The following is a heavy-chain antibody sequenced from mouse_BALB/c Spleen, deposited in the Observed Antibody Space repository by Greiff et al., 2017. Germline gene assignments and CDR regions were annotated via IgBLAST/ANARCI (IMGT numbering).Heavy chain of an antibody. CDR1: GYTFSSYW. V-gene: IGHV1-9*01. CDR2: ILPGSGST. D-gene: IGHD2-4*01. J-gene: IGHJ3*01. Sequence: QVQLQQSGAELMKPGASVKISCKATGYTFSSYWIEWVKQRPGHGLEWIGEILPGSGSTNYNEKFKGKATFTADTSSNTAYMQLSSLTSEDSAVYYCARHEGLRRVPFAYWGQGTLVTVSA. CDR3: ARHEGLRRVPFAY.